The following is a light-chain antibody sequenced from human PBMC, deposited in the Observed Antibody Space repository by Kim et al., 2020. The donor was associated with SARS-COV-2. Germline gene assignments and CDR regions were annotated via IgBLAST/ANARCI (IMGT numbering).Light chain of an antibody. CDR1: RGGDKG. CDR2: QDS. J-gene: IGLJ2*01. V-gene: IGLV3-1*01. Sequence: GRTACGGGGGGRGGDKGAWWQEQKGGGSPLLVIYQDSRRPAGMPERFAGSNAGKTATLTSSGTQAMDEADYYCQAWDSSTVVFGGGTQLTVL. CDR3: QAWDSSTVV.